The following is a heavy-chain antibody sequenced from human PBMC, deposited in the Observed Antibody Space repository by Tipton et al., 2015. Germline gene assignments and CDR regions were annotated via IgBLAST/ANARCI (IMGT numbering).Heavy chain of an antibody. CDR2: VYHSGAT. Sequence: TLSLTCAVSGGSISSSHWWTWVRQPPGKGLEWIGEVYHSGATNYNPSLNNRVTISLDTSTTQFSLKMTSVTTTDTAVYYCARARGRHGGLFDSWGQGTLVTVSS. J-gene: IGHJ4*02. CDR1: GGSISSSHW. V-gene: IGHV4-4*02. CDR3: ARARGRHGGLFDS. D-gene: IGHD4-23*01.